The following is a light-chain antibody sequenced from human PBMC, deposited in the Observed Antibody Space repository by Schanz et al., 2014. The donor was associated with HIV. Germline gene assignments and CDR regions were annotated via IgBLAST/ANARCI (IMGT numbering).Light chain of an antibody. CDR1: QSVGSD. CDR2: GAS. CDR3: QQRSNWPPLFT. J-gene: IGKJ3*01. V-gene: IGKV3-15*01. Sequence: ELMMTQSPATLSVSPGERATLSCRASQSVGSDLAWYQQKPGQAPRLLIYGASTRATGIPARFSGSGSGTEFTLTISSLQPEDFAVYYCQQRSNWPPLFTFGPGTKVDIK.